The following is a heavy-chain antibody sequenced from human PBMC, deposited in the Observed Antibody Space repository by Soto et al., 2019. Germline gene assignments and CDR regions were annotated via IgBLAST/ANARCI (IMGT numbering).Heavy chain of an antibody. CDR2: LSASGTNT. J-gene: IGHJ4*02. CDR1: GFTFSNHG. CDR3: ARRMAFTTGWYFDY. Sequence: GGALRLSCGGSGFTFSNHGISWVRQAPGKGLEWVSGLSASGTNTYYADSVKGRFTISRDNSQNILYLQMNSLRAEDTALYYCARRMAFTTGWYFDYWGQGTLVTVSS. D-gene: IGHD6-19*01. V-gene: IGHV3-23*01.